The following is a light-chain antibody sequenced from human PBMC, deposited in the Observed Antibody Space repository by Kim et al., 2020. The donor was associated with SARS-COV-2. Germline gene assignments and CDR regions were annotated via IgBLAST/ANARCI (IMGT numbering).Light chain of an antibody. CDR1: QSVSSN. J-gene: IGKJ1*01. CDR3: QHPGT. Sequence: ATLSVSPGERVPLSGWASQSVSSNVAWYQQKPGQPPRLLVYGASTRATGIPARFSGSGSGTEFSLSISSLQSEDFAVYYCQHPGTFGQGTKVDIK. V-gene: IGKV3-15*01. CDR2: GAS.